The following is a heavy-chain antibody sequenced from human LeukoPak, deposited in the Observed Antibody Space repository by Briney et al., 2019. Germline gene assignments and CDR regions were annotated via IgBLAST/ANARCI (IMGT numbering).Heavy chain of an antibody. D-gene: IGHD6-6*01. V-gene: IGHV1-69*13. J-gene: IGHJ6*03. CDR1: GGTFSSYA. CDR2: IIPIFGTA. CDR3: ARDSKSPPAARPRYYYYYMDV. Sequence: SVKVSCKASGGTFSSYAISWVRQAPGQGLEWMGGIIPIFGTANYAQKFQGRVTITADESTSTAYMELSSLRSEDTAVYYCARDSKSPPAARPRYYYYYMDVWGKGTTVTVSS.